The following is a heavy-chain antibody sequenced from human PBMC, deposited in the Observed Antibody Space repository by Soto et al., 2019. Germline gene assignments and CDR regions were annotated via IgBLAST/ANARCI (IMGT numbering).Heavy chain of an antibody. Sequence: QVQLVQSGAEVKKPGSSVKVSCKASGGTFSSYAISWVRQAPGQGLEWMGGIIPIFGTANYAQKFQGRVKITADEATSTAYMELSSLRSEDTAVYYWAGGIRDFGVVIINYYGMDVWGQGTTVTVSS. D-gene: IGHD3-3*01. CDR2: IIPIFGTA. CDR1: GGTFSSYA. CDR3: AGGIRDFGVVIINYYGMDV. V-gene: IGHV1-69*01. J-gene: IGHJ6*02.